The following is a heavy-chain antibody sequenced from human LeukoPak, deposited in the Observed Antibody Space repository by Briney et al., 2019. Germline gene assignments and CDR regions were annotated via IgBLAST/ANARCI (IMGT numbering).Heavy chain of an antibody. CDR1: GFTFSSYG. J-gene: IGHJ5*02. V-gene: IGHV3-30*18. CDR3: AKAYSNYLPYNWLDP. Sequence: GGSLRLSCAASGFTFSSYGMHWVRQAPGKGLEWVAVISYDGANKYYADSVKGRFTISRDNSNTLYLQMNSLRAEDAAIYYCAKAYSNYLPYNWLDPWGQGTLVTVSS. CDR2: ISYDGANK. D-gene: IGHD4-11*01.